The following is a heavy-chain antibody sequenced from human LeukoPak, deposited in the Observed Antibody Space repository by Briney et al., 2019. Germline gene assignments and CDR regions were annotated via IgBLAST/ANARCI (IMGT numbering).Heavy chain of an antibody. CDR3: ARDLYPMVRGHLLDLERILGFDY. J-gene: IGHJ4*02. Sequence: GASVKVSCKASGYTFTSYAMHWVRQAPGQRLEWMGWINAGNGNTKYSQKFQGRVTMTRDTSTSTVYMELSSLRSEDTAVYYCARDLYPMVRGHLLDLERILGFDYWGQGTLVTVSS. V-gene: IGHV1-3*01. D-gene: IGHD3-10*01. CDR2: INAGNGNT. CDR1: GYTFTSYA.